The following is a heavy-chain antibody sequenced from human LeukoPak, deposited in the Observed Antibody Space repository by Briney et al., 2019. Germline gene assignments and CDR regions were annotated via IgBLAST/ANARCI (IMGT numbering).Heavy chain of an antibody. J-gene: IGHJ5*02. Sequence: SETLSLTCAVYGGSFSGYYWSWIRQPPGKGLEWIGEINHSGSTNYNPSLKSRVTISVDTSKNQFSLKLSSVTAADTAVYYCARRTRMIVVVPDWFDPWGQGTLVTVSS. CDR3: ARRTRMIVVVPDWFDP. CDR2: INHSGST. D-gene: IGHD3-22*01. CDR1: GGSFSGYY. V-gene: IGHV4-34*01.